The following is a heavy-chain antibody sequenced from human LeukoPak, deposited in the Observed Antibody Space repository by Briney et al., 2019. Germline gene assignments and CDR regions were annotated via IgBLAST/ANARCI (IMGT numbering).Heavy chain of an antibody. Sequence: GESLKISCKGSGYSFTNYWIAWVRQMPGKGLEWMGIIYPGDSDTRYSPSFQGQVTISPDKPISTAYLQWSSLKASDTAMYYCARLGIVVVPAAMAFDYWGQGTLVTVSS. D-gene: IGHD2-2*01. CDR1: GYSFTNYW. CDR2: IYPGDSDT. V-gene: IGHV5-51*01. CDR3: ARLGIVVVPAAMAFDY. J-gene: IGHJ4*02.